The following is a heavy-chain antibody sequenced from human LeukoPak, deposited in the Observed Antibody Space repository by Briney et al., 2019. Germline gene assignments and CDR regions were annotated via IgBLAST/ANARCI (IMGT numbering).Heavy chain of an antibody. J-gene: IGHJ6*02. D-gene: IGHD3-16*02. CDR2: ISASGVST. V-gene: IGHV3-23*01. CDR3: ARDRGRIYDYVWGSYRYHYYYYYGMDV. Sequence: PGGSLRLSCAASGFTFSDSAMTWVRQAPGKGLEWVSLISASGVSTYYADSVKGRFTISRGNAKNSLYLQMNSLRAEDTAVYYCARDRGRIYDYVWGSYRYHYYYYYGMDVWGQGTTVTVSS. CDR1: GFTFSDSA.